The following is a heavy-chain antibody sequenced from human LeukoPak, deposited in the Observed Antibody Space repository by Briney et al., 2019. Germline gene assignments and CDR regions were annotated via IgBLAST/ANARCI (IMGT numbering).Heavy chain of an antibody. CDR2: ISLNSGTI. V-gene: IGHV3-9*01. J-gene: IGHJ6*02. D-gene: IGHD6-13*01. CDR1: GFTFNDYA. CDR3: AKGDDAGYSYGMDV. Sequence: GGSLRLSCGASGFTFNDYAMHWVRQAPGKGLEWVSGISLNSGTIGYADSVKGRFTISRDNAKNSLYLQMNSLRAEDTALYYCAKGDDAGYSYGMDVRGQGTTVTVSS.